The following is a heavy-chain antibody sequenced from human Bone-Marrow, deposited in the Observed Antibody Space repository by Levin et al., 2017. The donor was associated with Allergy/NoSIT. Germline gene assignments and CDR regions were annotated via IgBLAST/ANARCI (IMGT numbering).Heavy chain of an antibody. CDR3: ATPGGGYSYGPLDH. Sequence: VASVKVSCKASGGTFSNDALSWVRQAPGQGLEWMGRIIPILGIIHYAQNFQGRVTISADKSTRTAYMEVSSLRSEDTAVYYCATPGGGYSYGPLDHWGQGTPVTVSS. J-gene: IGHJ4*02. V-gene: IGHV1-69*04. CDR2: IIPILGII. D-gene: IGHD5-18*01. CDR1: GGTFSNDA.